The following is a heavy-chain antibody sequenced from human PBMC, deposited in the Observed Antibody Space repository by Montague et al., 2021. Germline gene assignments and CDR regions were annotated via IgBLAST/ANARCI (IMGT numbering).Heavy chain of an antibody. V-gene: IGHV3-48*02. D-gene: IGHD3-10*01. CDR3: AREDYFDSVNYYYYGMDV. Sequence: SLRLSCAASGFTFSSYAMNWVRQAPGKGLEWVSYITSTSRTIYYADSVKGRFTISRGNAKNSLYLQMNSLRDDDTAVYYCAREDYFDSVNYYYYGMDVWGQGTTVTVSS. CDR1: GFTFSSYA. J-gene: IGHJ6*02. CDR2: ITSTSRTI.